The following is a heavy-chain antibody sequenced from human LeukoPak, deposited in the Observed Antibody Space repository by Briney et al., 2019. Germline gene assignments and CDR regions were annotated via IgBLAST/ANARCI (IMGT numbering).Heavy chain of an antibody. CDR3: ARDRDNVAGSRGYFDY. CDR2: ISSSDNTV. J-gene: IGHJ4*02. D-gene: IGHD6-19*01. CDR1: GFTFSSYE. Sequence: GGSLRLSCVASGFTFSSYEMNWVRQAPGKGLEWISYISSSDNTVYFADSVKGRFTISRDNAKNSLYLQMNSLRAEDTAVYYCARDRDNVAGSRGYFDYWGQGTLVTVSS. V-gene: IGHV3-48*03.